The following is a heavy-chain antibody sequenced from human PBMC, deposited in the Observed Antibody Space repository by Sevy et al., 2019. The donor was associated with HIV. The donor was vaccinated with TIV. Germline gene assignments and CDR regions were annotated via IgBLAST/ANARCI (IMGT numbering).Heavy chain of an antibody. CDR1: GYSISSGYY. D-gene: IGHD2-15*01. CDR2: IYHSGST. CDR3: ARGELYSGGGGYCSGGSCYSGLWFDP. V-gene: IGHV4-38-2*02. J-gene: IGHJ5*02. Sequence: SETLSLTCTVSGYSISSGYYRGWIRQPPGKGLEWIGSIYHSGSTYYNPSLKSRVTISVDTSKNQFSLKLSSVTAADTAVYYCARGELYSGGGGYCSGGSCYSGLWFDPWGQRTLVTVSS.